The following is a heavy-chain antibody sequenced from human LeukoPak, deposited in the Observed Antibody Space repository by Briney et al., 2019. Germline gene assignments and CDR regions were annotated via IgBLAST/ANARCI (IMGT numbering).Heavy chain of an antibody. Sequence: SETLSLTCTVSGASISTYYWSWIRQPPGKGLEWIGYIYYSGSTNYNPSLKSRVTISVDTSKNLFSLKLTSVTAADTAMYYCARVYPMGGPFDSWGQGTLVTVSS. V-gene: IGHV4-59*08. J-gene: IGHJ4*02. CDR3: ARVYPMGGPFDS. CDR1: GASISTYY. CDR2: IYYSGST. D-gene: IGHD3-10*01.